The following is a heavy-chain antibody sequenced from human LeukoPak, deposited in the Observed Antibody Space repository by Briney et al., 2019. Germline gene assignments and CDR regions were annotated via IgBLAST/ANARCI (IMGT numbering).Heavy chain of an antibody. CDR2: IYYTGST. CDR3: ARGGVANWFDP. CDR1: GGSISSYY. J-gene: IGHJ5*02. V-gene: IGHV4-59*12. D-gene: IGHD2-15*01. Sequence: SETLSLTCTVSGGSISSYYWSWVRQPPGKGLEWIGYIYYTGSTNYNPSLKSRVTISLDTSKNQFSLKLSSVTAADTAVYYCARGGVANWFDPWGQGTLVTVSS.